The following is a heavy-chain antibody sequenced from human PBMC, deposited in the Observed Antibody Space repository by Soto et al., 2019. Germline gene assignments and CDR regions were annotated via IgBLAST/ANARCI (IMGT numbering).Heavy chain of an antibody. J-gene: IGHJ4*02. Sequence: EVQLLESGGGLVQPGGSLRLSCAASGFTFSSYAMSWVRQAPGKGLEWVSAISGSGGSTYYADSVKGRFTISRDNSKNTLYLQMNRLRAEDTAAYYCAEDLGDYIWGSYRPFDYWGQGTLVTVSS. D-gene: IGHD3-16*02. V-gene: IGHV3-23*01. CDR1: GFTFSSYA. CDR2: ISGSGGST. CDR3: AEDLGDYIWGSYRPFDY.